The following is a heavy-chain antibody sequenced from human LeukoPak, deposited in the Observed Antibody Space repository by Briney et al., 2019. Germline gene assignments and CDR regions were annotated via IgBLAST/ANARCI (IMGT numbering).Heavy chain of an antibody. D-gene: IGHD6-13*01. Sequence: GGSLRLSCAASGFTFDDYGMSWVRQAPGKGLEWVSGINWNGGSTGYADSVKGRFTISRDNAKNSLYLQMNSLRAEDTASYYCARGVRAFIAAAGTEGNYYYYMDVWGKGTTVTVSS. CDR2: INWNGGST. CDR1: GFTFDDYG. V-gene: IGHV3-20*04. CDR3: ARGVRAFIAAAGTEGNYYYYMDV. J-gene: IGHJ6*03.